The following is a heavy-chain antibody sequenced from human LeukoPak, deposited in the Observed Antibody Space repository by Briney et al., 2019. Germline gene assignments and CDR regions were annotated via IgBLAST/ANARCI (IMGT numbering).Heavy chain of an antibody. J-gene: IGHJ4*02. D-gene: IGHD6-13*01. CDR1: GYSFTTYW. Sequence: GESLKISCKGSGYSFTTYWVAWVRQMPGKGLEWMGMISPGDSDTRYSPSFQGQVTISADKSISTAYLQWSSLKASDTAMYYCARTAAAGNPRISDYWGQGTLVTVSS. V-gene: IGHV5-51*01. CDR2: ISPGDSDT. CDR3: ARTAAAGNPRISDY.